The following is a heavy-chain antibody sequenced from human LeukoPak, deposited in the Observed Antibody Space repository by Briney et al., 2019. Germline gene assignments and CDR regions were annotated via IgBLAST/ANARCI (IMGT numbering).Heavy chain of an antibody. CDR2: INSDGSTT. CDR1: GFTFDDYG. J-gene: IGHJ4*02. V-gene: IGHV3-74*01. D-gene: IGHD1-7*01. CDR3: ATAGNYRFDY. Sequence: GGSLRLSCAASGFTFDDYGMSWVRQAPGKGLEWVSRINSDGSTTNYADSVKGRFTISRDNAKNTLYLQMDSLRADDTAVYYCATAGNYRFDYWGQGTLVTVSS.